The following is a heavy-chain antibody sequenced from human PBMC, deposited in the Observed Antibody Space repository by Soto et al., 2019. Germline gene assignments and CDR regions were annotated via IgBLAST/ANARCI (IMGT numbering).Heavy chain of an antibody. V-gene: IGHV1-8*01. CDR3: ARGQGTIFGVVIAPIHYYYGMDV. CDR1: GYTFTSYD. J-gene: IGHJ6*02. Sequence: ASVKVSCKASGYTFTSYDINWVRQATGQGHERIGCMNPNSGNTGYAQKFQGRDTMTRNTSISTAYMELSSLRSEDTAVYYCARGQGTIFGVVIAPIHYYYGMDVWGQGTTVTVSS. D-gene: IGHD3-3*01. CDR2: MNPNSGNT.